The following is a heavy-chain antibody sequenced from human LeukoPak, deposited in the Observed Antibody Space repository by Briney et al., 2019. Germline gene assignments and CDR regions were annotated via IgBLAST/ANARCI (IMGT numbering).Heavy chain of an antibody. CDR2: ISYAGSNK. V-gene: IGHV3-30-3*01. Sequence: PGRSLRLSRAASGFTFSSYAKHWVRQAPAKGLERVAVISYAGSNKYYADSVKGRFTISRVNSKKALYLQMNSLRAEDTAVYYCAREGRYGSGSNFDYWGQGTLVTVSS. CDR1: GFTFSSYA. CDR3: AREGRYGSGSNFDY. J-gene: IGHJ4*02. D-gene: IGHD3-10*01.